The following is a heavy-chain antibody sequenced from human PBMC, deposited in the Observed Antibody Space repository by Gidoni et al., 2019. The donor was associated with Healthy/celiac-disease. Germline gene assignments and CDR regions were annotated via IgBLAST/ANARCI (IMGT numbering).Heavy chain of an antibody. Sequence: EVQLVESGGGLVQPGRSLRLSCAASGFTFDDYAMHWVRQAPGKGLEWVSGISWNSGSIGYADSVKGRFTISRDNAKNSLYLQMNSLRAEDTALYYCAKDSQRYSGSRNLYDYWGQGTLVTVSS. CDR1: GFTFDDYA. CDR2: ISWNSGSI. J-gene: IGHJ4*02. D-gene: IGHD1-26*01. V-gene: IGHV3-9*01. CDR3: AKDSQRYSGSRNLYDY.